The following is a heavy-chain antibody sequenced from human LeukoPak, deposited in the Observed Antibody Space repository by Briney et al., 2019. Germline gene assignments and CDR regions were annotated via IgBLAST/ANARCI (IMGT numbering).Heavy chain of an antibody. D-gene: IGHD3-3*01. CDR3: ARAARITIFGVVTHYYYYMDV. CDR2: INHSGST. CDR1: EFSVGSNY. J-gene: IGHJ6*03. Sequence: GSLRLSCAASEFSVGSNYMSWVRQAPGKGLEWIGEINHSGSTNYNPSLKSRVTISVDTSKNQFSLKLSSVTAADTAVYYCARAARITIFGVVTHYYYYMDVWGKGTTVTVSS. V-gene: IGHV4-34*01.